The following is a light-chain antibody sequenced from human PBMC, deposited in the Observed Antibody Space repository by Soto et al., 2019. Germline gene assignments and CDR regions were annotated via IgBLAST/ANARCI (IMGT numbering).Light chain of an antibody. CDR3: QQSYSTLWT. Sequence: DIQMTQSPSSLSASVGDRVTITCRASQSSSSYLNWYQQKPGKAPNLLIYTASNLQSGVPSRFSASGSGTDFTLTISSLQPEDFATYYCQQSYSTLWTFGQGTKVEIK. CDR2: TAS. CDR1: QSSSSY. V-gene: IGKV1-39*01. J-gene: IGKJ1*01.